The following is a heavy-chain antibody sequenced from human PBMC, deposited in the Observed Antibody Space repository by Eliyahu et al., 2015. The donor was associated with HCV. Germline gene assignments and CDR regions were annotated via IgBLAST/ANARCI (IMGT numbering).Heavy chain of an antibody. Sequence: EVQLVEXGGGLVKPGGXLXXSCAAPXCPXTTYSMSWVRQAPGKGLELVASISKSGDYIYYADALKGRITISRDNAKNKLYLQMNSLRAEDTAVYYCAGGYCRATSCSFDYWGQGTLVTVSS. CDR3: AGGYCRATSCSFDY. D-gene: IGHD2-2*01. CDR1: XCPXTTYS. J-gene: IGHJ4*02. V-gene: IGHV3-21*06. CDR2: ISKSGDYI.